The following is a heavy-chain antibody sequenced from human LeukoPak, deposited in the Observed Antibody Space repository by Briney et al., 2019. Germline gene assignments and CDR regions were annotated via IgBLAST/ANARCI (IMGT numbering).Heavy chain of an antibody. D-gene: IGHD6-19*01. V-gene: IGHV3-23*01. Sequence: PGGSLRLSCAASGFTFSSYGMSWVRQAPGKGLEWVSAISGSGGSTYYADSVKGRFTISRDNSKNTLYLQMNSLRAEDTAVYYCAKDRIAVAGTGGAFDYWGQGTLVTVSS. J-gene: IGHJ4*02. CDR2: ISGSGGST. CDR1: GFTFSSYG. CDR3: AKDRIAVAGTGGAFDY.